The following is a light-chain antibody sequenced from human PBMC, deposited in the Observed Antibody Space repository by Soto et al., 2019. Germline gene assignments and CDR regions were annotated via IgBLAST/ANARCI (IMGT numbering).Light chain of an antibody. CDR2: GAS. Sequence: EVVMPQSPATLSVSAGGRATLSCTVGQRDSSNSAWCQQQPGQAPRILISGASTRATGIPARFSGSGSGTEFTLTISSLQSEDFAVYYCQQYNNWPPITFGQGTRLEIK. V-gene: IGKV3-15*01. CDR1: QRDSSN. CDR3: QQYNNWPPIT. J-gene: IGKJ5*01.